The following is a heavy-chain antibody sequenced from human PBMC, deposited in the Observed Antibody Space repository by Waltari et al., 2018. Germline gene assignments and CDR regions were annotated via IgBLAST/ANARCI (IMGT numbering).Heavy chain of an antibody. CDR3: ARVDSYHAFDI. V-gene: IGHV1-69*06. D-gene: IGHD5-18*01. Sequence: SSYAISWVRQAPGQGLEWMGRIIPIFGTANYAQKFQGRVTITADKSTSTAYMELSSLRSEDTAVYYCARVDSYHAFDIWGQGTMVTVSS. J-gene: IGHJ3*02. CDR1: SSYA. CDR2: IIPIFGTA.